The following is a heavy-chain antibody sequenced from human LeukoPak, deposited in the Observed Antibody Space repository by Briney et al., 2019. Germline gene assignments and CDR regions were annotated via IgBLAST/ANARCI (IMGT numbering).Heavy chain of an antibody. V-gene: IGHV3-43D*04. CDR1: GCTFDDYA. CDR3: AKGYYDSSGYYPFDY. J-gene: IGHJ4*02. CDR2: ISWDGGST. Sequence: PAGAVTLSCAASGCTFDDYAMQWLRQARGQGLEGVSLISWDGGSTYYADSVKGRFTISRDNSKNSLYLQMNSLRAEDTALYYCAKGYYDSSGYYPFDYWGQGTLVTVSS. D-gene: IGHD3-22*01.